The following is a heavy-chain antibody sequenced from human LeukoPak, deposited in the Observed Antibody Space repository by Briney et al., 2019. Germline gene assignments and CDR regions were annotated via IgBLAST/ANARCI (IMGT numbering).Heavy chain of an antibody. J-gene: IGHJ4*02. CDR2: IKQDGSEK. D-gene: IGHD2-15*01. CDR3: AGAPRYCSGGSCRS. V-gene: IGHV3-7*01. CDR1: GFTFSSYW. Sequence: GGSLRLSCAASGFTFSSYWMSWVRQAPGKGLEWVANIKQDGSEKYYVDSVKGRFTISRDNAKNSLYLQMNSLRAEDTAVYYCAGAPRYCSGGSCRSWGQGTLVTVSS.